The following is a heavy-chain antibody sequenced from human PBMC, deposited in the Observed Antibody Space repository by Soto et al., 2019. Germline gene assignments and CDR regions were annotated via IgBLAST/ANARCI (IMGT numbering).Heavy chain of an antibody. D-gene: IGHD3-16*01. V-gene: IGHV4-59*08. Sequence: LEILSLTCTVSGGSISSYYWSWIRQPPGKGLEWIGYIYYSGSTNYNPSLKSRVTISVDTSKNQFSLKLSSVTAADTAVYYCARAAMITFGGVKYYMDVWGKGTTVTVSS. CDR2: IYYSGST. J-gene: IGHJ6*03. CDR3: ARAAMITFGGVKYYMDV. CDR1: GGSISSYY.